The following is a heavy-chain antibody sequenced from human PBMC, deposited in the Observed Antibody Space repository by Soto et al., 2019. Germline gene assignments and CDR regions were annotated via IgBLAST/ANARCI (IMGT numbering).Heavy chain of an antibody. D-gene: IGHD3-16*01. V-gene: IGHV4-4*07. CDR1: GGSISSYY. CDR3: ARYRSFGLPSNNWFDP. J-gene: IGHJ5*02. CDR2: IYTSGST. Sequence: SETLSLTCTVSGGSISSYYWSWIRQPAGKGLEWIGRIYTSGSTNYNPSLKSRVTMSVDTSNNQFSRKMSSLTSADTAVYYCARYRSFGLPSNNWFDPGGQGTLVTVSS.